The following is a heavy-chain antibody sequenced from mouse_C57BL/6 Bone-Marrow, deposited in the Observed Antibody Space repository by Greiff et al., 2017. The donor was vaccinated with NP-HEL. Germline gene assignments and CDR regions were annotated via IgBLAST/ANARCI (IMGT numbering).Heavy chain of an antibody. Sequence: EVQLQQSGPVLVKPGASVKMSCKASGYTFTDYYMNWVKQSHGKSLEWIGVINPYNGGTSYNQKFKGKATLTVDKSSSTAYMELNSLTSEDSAVYYCARDHRGDEGTYWGQGTTLTVSS. CDR2: INPYNGGT. D-gene: IGHD2-13*01. CDR3: ARDHRGDEGTY. J-gene: IGHJ2*01. CDR1: GYTFTDYY. V-gene: IGHV1-19*01.